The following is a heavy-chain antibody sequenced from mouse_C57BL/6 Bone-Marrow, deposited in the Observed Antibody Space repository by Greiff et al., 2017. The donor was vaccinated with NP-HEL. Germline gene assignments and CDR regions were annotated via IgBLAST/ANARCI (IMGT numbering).Heavy chain of an antibody. D-gene: IGHD1-1*01. CDR2: INPGSGGT. J-gene: IGHJ1*03. Sequence: VKLQESGAELVRPGTSVKVSCKASGYAFTNYLIEWVKQRPGQGLEWIGVINPGSGGTNYNEKFKGKATLTADKSSSTAYMQLSSLTSEDSAVYFCARSGTTVVAPYWYFDVWGTGTTVTVSS. V-gene: IGHV1-54*01. CDR1: GYAFTNYL. CDR3: ARSGTTVVAPYWYFDV.